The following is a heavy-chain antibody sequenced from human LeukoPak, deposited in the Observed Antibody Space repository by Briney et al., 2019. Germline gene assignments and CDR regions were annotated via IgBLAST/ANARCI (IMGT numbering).Heavy chain of an antibody. V-gene: IGHV3-11*04. CDR3: ASSLDGYNLYFDY. CDR1: GFTFSDYY. D-gene: IGHD5-24*01. J-gene: IGHJ4*02. Sequence: GGSLRLSCAASGFTFSDYYMSWIRQAPGKGLEWVSYISSSGSTIYYADSVKGRFTISRDNAKNSLYLQMNSLRAEDTAVYYCASSLDGYNLYFDYWGQGTLVTVSS. CDR2: ISSSGSTI.